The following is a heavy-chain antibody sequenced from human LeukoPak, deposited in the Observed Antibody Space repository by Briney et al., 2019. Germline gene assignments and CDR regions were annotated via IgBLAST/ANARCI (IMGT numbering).Heavy chain of an antibody. Sequence: SETLSLTCTVSGGAISSYYGSWIRQPPGKGLEWIGYIYTSGSTNYNPSLKSRVTISVDTSKNQFSLRLSSVTAADTAVYYCARWHSSGWFRFDSWGQGTLVTVSS. CDR3: ARWHSSGWFRFDS. CDR2: IYTSGST. J-gene: IGHJ4*02. CDR1: GGAISSYY. V-gene: IGHV4-4*09. D-gene: IGHD6-19*01.